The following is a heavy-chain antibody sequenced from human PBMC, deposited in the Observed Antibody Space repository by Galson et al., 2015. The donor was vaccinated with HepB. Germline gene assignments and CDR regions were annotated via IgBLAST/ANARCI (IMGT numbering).Heavy chain of an antibody. Sequence: SLRLSCAASGFTFSDFAMSWVRQAPGKGLEWVSGMSVTGGSTYYADSVKGRFTISRDNSKNTLYLQMNSLRAEDTAVYYCAKDTYWFDPWGQGTLVIVSS. J-gene: IGHJ5*02. CDR3: AKDTYWFDP. CDR2: MSVTGGST. D-gene: IGHD3-16*01. V-gene: IGHV3-23*01. CDR1: GFTFSDFA.